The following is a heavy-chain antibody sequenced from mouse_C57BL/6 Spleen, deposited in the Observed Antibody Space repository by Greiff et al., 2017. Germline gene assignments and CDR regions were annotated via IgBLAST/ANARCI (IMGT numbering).Heavy chain of an antibody. Sequence: QVQLQQSGAELARPGASVKLSCKASGYTFTSYGISWVKQRTGQGLEWIGEIYPRSGNTYYNEKFKGKATLTADKSSSTAYMELRSLTSEDSAVXFCARDYYGSSRYWYFDVWGTGTTVTVSS. CDR3: ARDYYGSSRYWYFDV. J-gene: IGHJ1*03. V-gene: IGHV1-81*01. CDR1: GYTFTSYG. CDR2: IYPRSGNT. D-gene: IGHD1-1*01.